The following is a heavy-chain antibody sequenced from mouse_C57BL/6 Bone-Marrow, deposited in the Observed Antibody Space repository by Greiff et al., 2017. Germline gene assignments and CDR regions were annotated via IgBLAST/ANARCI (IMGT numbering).Heavy chain of an antibody. CDR3: TPLITTVA. J-gene: IGHJ1*03. D-gene: IGHD1-1*01. CDR1: GFNIKDDY. Sequence: VQLHQSGAELVRPGASVKLSCTASGFNIKDDYMHWVKQRPEQGLEWIGWIDPENGDTEYASKFQGKATITADTSSNTAYLQLSSLTSEDTAVYYCTPLITTVARGTGTTVTVSS. CDR2: IDPENGDT. V-gene: IGHV14-4*01.